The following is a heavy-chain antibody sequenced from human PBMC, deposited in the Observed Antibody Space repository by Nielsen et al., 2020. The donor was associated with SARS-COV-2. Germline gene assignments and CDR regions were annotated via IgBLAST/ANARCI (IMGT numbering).Heavy chain of an antibody. V-gene: IGHV1-46*01. Sequence: ASVKVSCKASGYTFTSYYMHWVRQAPGQGLEWMGIINPSGGSTSYAQKFQGRVTMTRDTSTSTVYMELSSLRSEDTAVYYCAREEYYYDSSGYYVNWFDPWGQGTLVTVSS. CDR2: INPSGGST. J-gene: IGHJ5*02. D-gene: IGHD3-22*01. CDR3: AREEYYYDSSGYYVNWFDP. CDR1: GYTFTSYY.